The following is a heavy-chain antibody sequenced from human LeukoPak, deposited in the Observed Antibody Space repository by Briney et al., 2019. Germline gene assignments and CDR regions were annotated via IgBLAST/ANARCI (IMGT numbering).Heavy chain of an antibody. D-gene: IGHD3-22*01. Sequence: WASVKVSCKASGYTFTSYGISWVRQAPGQGLEWMGGIIPIFGTANYAQKFQGGVTITADESTSTAYMELSSLRSEDTAVYYCARGARYYYTDAFDIWGQGTMVTVSS. CDR3: ARGARYYYTDAFDI. V-gene: IGHV1-69*13. CDR2: IIPIFGTA. CDR1: GYTFTSYG. J-gene: IGHJ3*02.